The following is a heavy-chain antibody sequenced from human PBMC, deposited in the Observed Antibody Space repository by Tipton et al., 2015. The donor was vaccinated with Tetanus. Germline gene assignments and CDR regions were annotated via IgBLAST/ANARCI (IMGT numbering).Heavy chain of an antibody. V-gene: IGHV6-1*01. CDR2: TYYRSKWFN. Sequence: GLVKPSQTLSLTCAISGDSVSSNTMAWNWIRQSPSRGLEWLGRTYYRSKWFNDYAVSLRGRITVNADTSRNQFSLQLNSVIPEDAALYDCARDPGHSVAVWGQGATVTGSS. J-gene: IGHJ6*02. D-gene: IGHD4-11*01. CDR3: ARDPGHSVAV. CDR1: GDSVSSNTMA.